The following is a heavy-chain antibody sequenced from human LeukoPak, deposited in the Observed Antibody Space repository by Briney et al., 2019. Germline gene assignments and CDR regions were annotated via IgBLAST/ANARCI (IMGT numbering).Heavy chain of an antibody. J-gene: IGHJ4*02. V-gene: IGHV1-18*01. Sequence: ASVKVSCKASGYTFTNYGISWVRQAPGQGLEWMGWISAYNGNTNYAHQLQGRVTMTTDASTRTAYMELRSLRSDDTAVYYCARADSTGTTWDYWGQGTLVTVSS. CDR2: ISAYNGNT. D-gene: IGHD1-7*01. CDR3: ARADSTGTTWDY. CDR1: GYTFTNYG.